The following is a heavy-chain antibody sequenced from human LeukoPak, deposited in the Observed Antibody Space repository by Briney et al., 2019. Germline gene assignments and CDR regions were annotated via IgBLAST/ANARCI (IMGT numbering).Heavy chain of an antibody. D-gene: IGHD7-27*01. J-gene: IGHJ4*02. CDR2: IYLGVSDI. CDR3: ARQNAAGTGGSDF. V-gene: IGHV5-51*01. Sequence: GESLKISCKGSGYSFSTYWIAWVRPVPGKGLEWMGIIYLGVSDIKYSPSFQGQVTISADKSISTAYLQWSSLKASDTAMYYCARQNAAGTGGSDFWGQGTLVTVSS. CDR1: GYSFSTYW.